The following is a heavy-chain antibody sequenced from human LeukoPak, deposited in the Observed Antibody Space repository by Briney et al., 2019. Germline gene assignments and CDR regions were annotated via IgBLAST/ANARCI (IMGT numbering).Heavy chain of an antibody. CDR1: GYTFTSYG. CDR3: ARVPPFRYYYYMDV. V-gene: IGHV1-18*01. CDR2: ISAYNGNT. Sequence: GASVKVSCKASGYTFTSYGISWVRQAPGQGLEWMGWISAYNGNTNHAQKLQGRVTMTTDTSTSTAYMELRSLRSDDTAVYYCARVPPFRYYYYMDVWGKGTTVTVSS. J-gene: IGHJ6*03.